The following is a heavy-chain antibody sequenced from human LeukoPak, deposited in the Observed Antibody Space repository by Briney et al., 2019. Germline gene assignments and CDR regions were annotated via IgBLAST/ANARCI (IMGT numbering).Heavy chain of an antibody. CDR3: ARTYGDYVYFDY. Sequence: SETLSLTCTVSGASISSYYWSWIRQPPGKGLEWIGYIYYSGSTNYNPSLKSRVTISVDTSKNQFSLKLSSVTAADTAVYYCARTYGDYVYFDYWGQGTLVTVSS. J-gene: IGHJ4*02. CDR2: IYYSGST. D-gene: IGHD4-17*01. CDR1: GASISSYY. V-gene: IGHV4-59*01.